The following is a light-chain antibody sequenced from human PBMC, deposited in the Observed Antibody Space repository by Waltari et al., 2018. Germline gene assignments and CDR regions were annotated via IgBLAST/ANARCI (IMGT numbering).Light chain of an antibody. CDR1: QSISNN. Sequence: DIQMTQSPSSLPASGGDRVTITCRASQSISNNLNWYQHKPGEAPKLLVYVASNLQRGVPSRFSGSGSETDFTLTISSLQLEDFATYYCQQSYNAPYTFGQGTNVEIK. J-gene: IGKJ2*01. V-gene: IGKV1-39*01. CDR3: QQSYNAPYT. CDR2: VAS.